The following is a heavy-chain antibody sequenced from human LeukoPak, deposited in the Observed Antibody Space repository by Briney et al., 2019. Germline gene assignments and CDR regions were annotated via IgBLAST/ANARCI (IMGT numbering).Heavy chain of an antibody. V-gene: IGHV3-33*01. CDR3: ARSKGIPGYYYGMDV. CDR1: GFTFGSYG. CDR2: IWYNGSNE. Sequence: GRSLGLSCAASGFTFGSYGMHWVRQAPGKGLEWVAVIWYNGSNEYYTDSVKGRFTISRDNSKNTLSLQMNSLRAEDTAFYYCARSKGIPGYYYGMDVWGQGTTVTVSS. J-gene: IGHJ6*02. D-gene: IGHD2-21*01.